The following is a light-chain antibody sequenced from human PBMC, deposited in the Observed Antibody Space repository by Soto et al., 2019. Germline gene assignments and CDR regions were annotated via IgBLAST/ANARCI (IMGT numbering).Light chain of an antibody. CDR2: GAS. J-gene: IGKJ5*01. CDR1: QSASSN. V-gene: IGKV3-20*01. CDR3: QQYGNAPIT. Sequence: EIVMQQSPATLSLSPGERATLSCRASQSASSNVAWYQQKPGQAPRLLIYGASSRATGIPDRFSGSGSGTDFTLSISRLEVEDFAVYHCQQYGNAPITFGQGTRLEIK.